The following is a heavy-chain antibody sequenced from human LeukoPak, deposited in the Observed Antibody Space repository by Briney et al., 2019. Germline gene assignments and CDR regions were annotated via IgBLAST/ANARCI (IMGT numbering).Heavy chain of an antibody. CDR2: IYYSGST. CDR3: ARTGGGPARPDVDY. D-gene: IGHD6-6*01. V-gene: IGHV4-59*06. Sequence: SETLSLTCTVSGGSISSYYWSWIRQHPGKGLEWIGYIYYSGSTYYNPSLKSRVTISVDTSKNQFSLKLSSVTAADTAVYYCARTGGGPARPDVDYWSQGTLVTVSS. J-gene: IGHJ4*02. CDR1: GGSISSYY.